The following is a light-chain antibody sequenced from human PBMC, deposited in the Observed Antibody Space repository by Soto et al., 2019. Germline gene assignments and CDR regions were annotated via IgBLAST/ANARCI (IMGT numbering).Light chain of an antibody. CDR2: GAS. CDR1: QSVSSN. CDR3: QQYNNWPSLFT. J-gene: IGKJ3*01. V-gene: IGKV3-15*01. Sequence: ILMTQSPATLSVSPGERATLSCRASQSVSSNLAWYQQKPGQGPRLLIYGASTRATGIPARFSGSGSGTEFTLTISSLQSEDFAVYYCQQYNNWPSLFTFGPGTKVDIK.